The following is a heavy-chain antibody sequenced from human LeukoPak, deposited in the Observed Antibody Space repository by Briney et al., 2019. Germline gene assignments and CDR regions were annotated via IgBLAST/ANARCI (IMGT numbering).Heavy chain of an antibody. CDR1: GFTFSSYW. V-gene: IGHV3-7*01. Sequence: PGGSLRLSCAASGFTFSSYWMSWVRQAPGKGLEWVANIKQDGSEKYYVDSVKGRFTISRDNAKNSLYLQMNSLRAEDTAVYYCARRIVGAAFPGYVYFDYWGQGTLVTVSS. J-gene: IGHJ4*02. CDR3: ARRIVGAAFPGYVYFDY. D-gene: IGHD1-26*01. CDR2: IKQDGSEK.